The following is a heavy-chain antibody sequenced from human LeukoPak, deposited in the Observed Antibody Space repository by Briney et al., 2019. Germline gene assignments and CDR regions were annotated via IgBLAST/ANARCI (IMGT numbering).Heavy chain of an antibody. CDR2: INPSGGST. D-gene: IGHD6-19*01. CDR3: AREAVAGAFFDY. CDR1: GYTFTSYY. Sequence: GASVKVSCKASGYTFTSYYMHWVRQAPGQGLEWTGIINPSGGSTSYAQKFQGRVTMTRDTSTSTVYMELSSLRSEDTAVYYCAREAVAGAFFDYWGQGTLVTVSS. J-gene: IGHJ4*02. V-gene: IGHV1-46*01.